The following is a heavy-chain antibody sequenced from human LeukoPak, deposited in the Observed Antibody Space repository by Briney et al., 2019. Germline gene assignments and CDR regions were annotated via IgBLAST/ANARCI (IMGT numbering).Heavy chain of an antibody. V-gene: IGHV3-74*01. J-gene: IGHJ4*02. CDR3: ARGGVYSTSAVDY. CDR1: GFTFNVYS. CDR2: INSDGSST. Sequence: GGSLRLSCAASGFTFNVYSMNWVRQAPGKGLVWVSRINSDGSSTTYADSVKGRFTISRDNAKNTLYLQMNSLRAEDTAVYYCARGGVYSTSAVDYWGQGTLVTVSS. D-gene: IGHD6-6*01.